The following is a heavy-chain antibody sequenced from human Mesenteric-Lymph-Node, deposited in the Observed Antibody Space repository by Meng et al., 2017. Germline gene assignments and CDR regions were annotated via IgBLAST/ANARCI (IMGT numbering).Heavy chain of an antibody. J-gene: IGHJ2*01. CDR1: GFTFSSYA. CDR3: ARDRRDYYELAYYWYFDL. V-gene: IGHV3-30*04. Sequence: GESLKISCAASGFTFSSYAMHWVRQAPGKGLEWVAVISYDGSNKYYADSVKGRFTISRDNSKNTLYLQMNSLRAEDTAVYYCARDRRDYYELAYYWYFDLWGRGTLVTVSS. CDR2: ISYDGSNK. D-gene: IGHD3-22*01.